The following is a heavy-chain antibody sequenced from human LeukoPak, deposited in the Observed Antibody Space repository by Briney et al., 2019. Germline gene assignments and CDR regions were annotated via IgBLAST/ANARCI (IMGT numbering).Heavy chain of an antibody. D-gene: IGHD3-10*01. CDR1: GYTFTSYD. CDR2: MNPNNGNT. Sequence: ASVKVSCKASGYTFTSYDINWVRQAPGQGLEWMGWMNPNNGNTGYAQKFQGRVTMTRNTSITTAYMELSSLRSEDTAIYYCARGGHFYGTESYWVWFDPWGQGTLVTVSS. CDR3: ARGGHFYGTESYWVWFDP. V-gene: IGHV1-8*01. J-gene: IGHJ5*02.